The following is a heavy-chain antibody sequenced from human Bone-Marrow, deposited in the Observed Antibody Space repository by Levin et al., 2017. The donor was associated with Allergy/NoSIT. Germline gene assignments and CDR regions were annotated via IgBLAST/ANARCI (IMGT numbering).Heavy chain of an antibody. J-gene: IGHJ2*01. V-gene: IGHV1-2*04. CDR3: ARGRGHYDTSAISPLGGYFDL. D-gene: IGHD3-22*01. CDR2: INPYSGDT. Sequence: GESLKISCKASGYSFTDYYMHWVRQAPGQGLELMGWINPYSGDTNYAQNFQGWITMTRDTSTTTAYMELKSLTSDDTAVYYCARGRGHYDTSAISPLGGYFDLWGRGTLVTVSS. CDR1: GYSFTDYY.